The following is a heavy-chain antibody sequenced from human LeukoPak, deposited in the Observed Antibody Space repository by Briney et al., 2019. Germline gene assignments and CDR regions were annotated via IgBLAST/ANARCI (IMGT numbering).Heavy chain of an antibody. CDR1: GFTFSSYA. CDR2: ISGSGGST. D-gene: IGHD5-24*01. V-gene: IGHV3-23*01. J-gene: IGHJ4*02. CDR3: GKARGDGYNYFEYYFDY. Sequence: GGSLRLSCAASGFTFSSYAMSWVRQAPGKGLEWVSAISGSGGSTYYADSVKGRFTISRDNSKNTLYLQMNSLRAEDTAVYYCGKARGDGYNYFEYYFDYWGQGTLVTVSS.